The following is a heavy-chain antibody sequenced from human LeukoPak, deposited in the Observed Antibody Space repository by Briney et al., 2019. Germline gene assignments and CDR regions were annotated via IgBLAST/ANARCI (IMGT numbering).Heavy chain of an antibody. Sequence: TSETLSLTCTVSGYSISSGYYWGWIRQPPGKGLEWIGSGSTYYNPSLKSRVTISVDTSKNQFSLKLSSVTAADTAVYYCANANPDLDSSGYHYYFDYWGQGTLVTVSS. CDR1: GYSISSGYY. CDR2: SGST. V-gene: IGHV4-38-2*02. J-gene: IGHJ4*02. D-gene: IGHD3-22*01. CDR3: ANANPDLDSSGYHYYFDY.